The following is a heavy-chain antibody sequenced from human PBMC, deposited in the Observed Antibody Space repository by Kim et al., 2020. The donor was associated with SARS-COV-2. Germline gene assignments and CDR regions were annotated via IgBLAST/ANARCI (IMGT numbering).Heavy chain of an antibody. CDR3: ARLLDIVVFWFDP. Sequence: SETLSLTCTVSGGSISSSSYYWGWIRQPPGKGLEWIGSIYYSGSTYYNPSLKSRVTISVDTSKNQFSLKLSSVTAADTAVYYCARLLDIVVFWFDPWGQGTLVTVSS. CDR1: GGSISSSSYY. J-gene: IGHJ5*02. CDR2: IYYSGST. V-gene: IGHV4-39*01. D-gene: IGHD2-2*01.